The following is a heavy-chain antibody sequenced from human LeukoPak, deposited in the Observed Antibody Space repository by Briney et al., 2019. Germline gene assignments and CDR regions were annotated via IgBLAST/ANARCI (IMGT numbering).Heavy chain of an antibody. CDR1: GFTVSSNY. D-gene: IGHD2-8*01. CDR2: IYSGGST. Sequence: PGGSLRLSCAASGFTVSSNYMSWVRQAPGKGLEWVSVIYSGGSTYYADSVKGRFTISRDNSKNTLYLQMNSLRAEDTAVYYCARDLRDCTNGVCYINWYFDLWGRGTLVTVSS. CDR3: ARDLRDCTNGVCYINWYFDL. J-gene: IGHJ2*01. V-gene: IGHV3-66*01.